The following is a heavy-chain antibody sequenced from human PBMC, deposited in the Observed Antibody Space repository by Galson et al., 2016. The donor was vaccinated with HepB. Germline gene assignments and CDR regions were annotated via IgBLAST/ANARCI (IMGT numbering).Heavy chain of an antibody. CDR2: ISGYSGNT. Sequence: SVKVSCKASGYTFSSYSITWVRQAPGQGLEWMGWISGYSGNTNYAQKLQDRVTMTTDTSTNTAYMELRSLRSDDTAVYYCARGGKGGYCTKGACLSFAYWGQGTLVTVSS. CDR3: ARGGKGGYCTKGACLSFAY. D-gene: IGHD2-8*01. J-gene: IGHJ4*02. V-gene: IGHV1-18*04. CDR1: GYTFSSYS.